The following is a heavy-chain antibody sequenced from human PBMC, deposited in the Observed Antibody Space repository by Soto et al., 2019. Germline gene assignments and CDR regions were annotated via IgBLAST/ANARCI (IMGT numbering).Heavy chain of an antibody. D-gene: IGHD6-13*01. V-gene: IGHV3-66*01. CDR2: IYSAGSA. CDR1: GFSVSTYY. J-gene: IGHJ4*02. CDR3: ARVPSSSYHYFDY. Sequence: GGSLTLSCAASGFSVSTYYMSWVRQAPGKGPEWVSVIYSAGSADFADSVKGRFTVSRDNSKNTLFLQMSSLRAEDTAVYYCARVPSSSYHYFDYWGQGTLVTVSS.